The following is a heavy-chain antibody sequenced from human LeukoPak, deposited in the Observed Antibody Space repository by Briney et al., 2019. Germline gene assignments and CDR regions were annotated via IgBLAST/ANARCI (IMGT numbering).Heavy chain of an antibody. CDR1: GFTFSTYT. J-gene: IGHJ6*03. V-gene: IGHV3-30*04. D-gene: IGHD1-26*01. CDR3: ARDPYSGSYGDYYYYYMDV. Sequence: PGGSLRLSCAASGFTFSTYTMHWVRQAPGKGLEWVAIMSYDGSNKYYADSVKGRFTISRDNSKNTLYLQMNSLRPEDTAVYYCARDPYSGSYGDYYYYYMDVWGKGTTVTISS. CDR2: MSYDGSNK.